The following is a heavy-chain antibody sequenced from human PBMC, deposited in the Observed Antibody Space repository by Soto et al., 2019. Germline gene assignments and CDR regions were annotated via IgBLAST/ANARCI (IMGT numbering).Heavy chain of an antibody. CDR1: GFTFSSYG. V-gene: IGHV3-33*08. D-gene: IGHD1-1*01. J-gene: IGHJ4*02. Sequence: GGSLRLSCAASGFTFSSYGMHWVRQAPGKGLEWVAVIWYDGSNKYYADSVKGRFTISRDNSKNTLYLQMNSLRAEDTAVYYCARGRDPNWYYFDYWGQGTLVTVSS. CDR3: ARGRDPNWYYFDY. CDR2: IWYDGSNK.